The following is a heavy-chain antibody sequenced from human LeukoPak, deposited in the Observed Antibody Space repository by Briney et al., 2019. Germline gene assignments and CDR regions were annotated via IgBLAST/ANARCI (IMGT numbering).Heavy chain of an antibody. CDR2: IKQDGSEK. V-gene: IGHV3-7*04. CDR3: ARVQNARGDFWSGYQYYYYMDV. D-gene: IGHD3-3*01. CDR1: GFTFSSYS. Sequence: GGSLRLSCAASGFTFSSYSMNWVRQAPGKGLEWVANIKQDGSEKYYVDSVKGRFTISRDNAKNSLYLQMNSLRAEDTAVYYCARVQNARGDFWSGYQYYYYMDVWGKGTMVTVSS. J-gene: IGHJ6*03.